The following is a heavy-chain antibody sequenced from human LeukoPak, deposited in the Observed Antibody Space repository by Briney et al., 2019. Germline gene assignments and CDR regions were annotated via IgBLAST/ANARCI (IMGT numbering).Heavy chain of an antibody. D-gene: IGHD2-2*01. CDR1: GFTFSDYS. CDR2: VGISSGNT. CDR3: ARDTKYAFDN. Sequence: PGGSLRLSCAASGFTFSDYSMNWVRQAPGKGLERISYVGISSGNTKYADSVKGRFTISGGKAKNSLYLQMNSLRVEDTAVYYCARDTKYAFDNWGQGTLVTVSS. J-gene: IGHJ4*02. V-gene: IGHV3-48*01.